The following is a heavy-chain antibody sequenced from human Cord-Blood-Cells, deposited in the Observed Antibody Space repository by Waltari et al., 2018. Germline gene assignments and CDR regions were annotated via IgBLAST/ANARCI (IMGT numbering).Heavy chain of an antibody. CDR2: ISSSSSNI. CDR1: GFTFSSYS. D-gene: IGHD3-10*01. J-gene: IGHJ4*02. Sequence: EVQLVESGGGLVKPGGSLRLSCAASGFTFSSYSMNWVRQAPGKGLEWVLSISSSSSNIYYADSVKGRFTISRDNAKNSLYLQMNSLRAEDTAVYYCARHVRTYRGFGELYYFDYWGQGTLVTVSS. V-gene: IGHV3-21*01. CDR3: ARHVRTYRGFGELYYFDY.